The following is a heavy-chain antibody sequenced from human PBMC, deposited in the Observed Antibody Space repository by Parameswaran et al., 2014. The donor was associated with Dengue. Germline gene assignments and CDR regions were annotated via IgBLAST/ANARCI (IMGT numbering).Heavy chain of an antibody. CDR3: AREDSSFYYGSGNGFHFDY. J-gene: IGHJ4*02. D-gene: IGHD3-10*01. CDR2: INPNSGGT. V-gene: IGHV1-2*06. CDR1: GYTFTGYY. Sequence: ASVKVSCKASGYTFTGYYMHWVRQAPGQGLEWMGRINPNSGGTNYAQKFQGRVTMTRDTSISTAYMELSRLRSDDTAVYYCAREDSSFYYGSGNGFHFDYWGQGTLVTVSS.